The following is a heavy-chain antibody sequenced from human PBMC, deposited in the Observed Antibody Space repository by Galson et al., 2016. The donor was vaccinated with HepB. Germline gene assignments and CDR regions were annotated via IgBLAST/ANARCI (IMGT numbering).Heavy chain of an antibody. CDR1: GASVNNFF. D-gene: IGHD6-6*01. CDR2: SYNSGST. J-gene: IGHJ6*03. V-gene: IGHV4-59*02. Sequence: LSLTCTVSGASVNNFFWSWIRQSPGKGLEWIGYSYNSGSTNHNPSLKSRITTSVDTSKNQFSLKLSSVTAADTAVYYCTRVVLGPTPGTWAMSNYYYMDVWGKGTTVTVSS. CDR3: TRVVLGPTPGTWAMSNYYYMDV.